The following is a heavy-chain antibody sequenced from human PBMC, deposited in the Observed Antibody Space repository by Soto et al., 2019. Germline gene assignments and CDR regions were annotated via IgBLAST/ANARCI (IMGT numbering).Heavy chain of an antibody. Sequence: KPSETLSLTCGVAGTSISSRNWWRWVRQSPAKGLEWIGEIYHTGTTNYNPSLKSRVTLSVDKSKNQFSLTLTSVTAADTAVYSCVKRSIAPINWFDPWGQGTMVTFSS. CDR1: GTSISSRNW. D-gene: IGHD3-3*02. J-gene: IGHJ5*01. CDR2: IYHTGTT. CDR3: VKRSIAPINWFDP. V-gene: IGHV4-4*02.